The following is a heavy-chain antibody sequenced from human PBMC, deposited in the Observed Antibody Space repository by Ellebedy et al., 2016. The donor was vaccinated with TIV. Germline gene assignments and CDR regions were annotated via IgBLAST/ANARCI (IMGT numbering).Heavy chain of an antibody. J-gene: IGHJ4*02. D-gene: IGHD1-1*01. CDR3: ARSRNGYGPPLDY. V-gene: IGHV6-1*01. Sequence: SQTLSLTCAIPGDSVSSIRGAWNWIRQSPSGGLEWLGRTYNRSKWYNEYAVSVQRRITINPDTSKNQFSLQLTSVTPEDTAFYYCARSRNGYGPPLDYWGQGTLVTVSS. CDR1: GDSVSSIRGA. CDR2: TYNRSKWYN.